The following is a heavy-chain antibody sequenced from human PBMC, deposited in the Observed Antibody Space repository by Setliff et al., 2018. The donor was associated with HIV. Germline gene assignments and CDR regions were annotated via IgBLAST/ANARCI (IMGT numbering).Heavy chain of an antibody. CDR3: ARGLTIFGVATPGIYSFMDV. V-gene: IGHV4-4*02. Sequence: SETLSLTCAVSGDSISSSNWWGWVRQPPGKGLEWIGYIHYSGSSNYNPSLKSRVSISVDTSKKQVSLKLNSVTAADTAVYYCARGLTIFGVATPGIYSFMDVWGKGTTVTVSS. CDR2: IHYSGSS. D-gene: IGHD3-3*01. J-gene: IGHJ6*03. CDR1: GDSISSSNW.